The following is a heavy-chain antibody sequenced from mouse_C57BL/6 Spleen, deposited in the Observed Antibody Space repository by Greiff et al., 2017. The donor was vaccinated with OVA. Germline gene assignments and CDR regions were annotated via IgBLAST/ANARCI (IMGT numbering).Heavy chain of an antibody. D-gene: IGHD3-2*02. CDR3: ARADSSGPYAMDY. CDR1: GYTFTSYW. V-gene: IGHV1-64*01. J-gene: IGHJ4*01. CDR2: IHPNSGST. Sequence: VQLQQPGAELVKPGASVKLSCKASGYTFTSYWMHWVKQRPGQGLEWIGMIHPNSGSTNYNEKFKSKATLTVDKSSSTAYMQLSSLTSEDSAVYYCARADSSGPYAMDYWGQGTSVTVSS.